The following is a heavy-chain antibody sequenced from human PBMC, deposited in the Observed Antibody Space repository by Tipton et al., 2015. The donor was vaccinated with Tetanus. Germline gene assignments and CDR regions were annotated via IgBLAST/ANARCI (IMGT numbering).Heavy chain of an antibody. CDR3: ARDTYNCNRVLCNFDY. D-gene: IGHD1-20*01. V-gene: IGHV3-11*01. CDR1: GFTFSDYS. J-gene: IGHJ4*02. Sequence: SLRLSCAASGFTFSDYSMSWIRQAPGKGLEWLSYISTSGTTIYYADSVRGRFTVSRDNARMSLFLQLNSLRADDTAVYYCARDTYNCNRVLCNFDYWGQGALVTVSS. CDR2: ISTSGTTI.